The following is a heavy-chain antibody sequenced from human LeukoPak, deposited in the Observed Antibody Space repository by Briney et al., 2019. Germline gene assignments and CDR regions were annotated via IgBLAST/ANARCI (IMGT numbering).Heavy chain of an antibody. Sequence: GGSLRLSYAASGFTFSSYAMSWVRQAPGKGLEWVSRIKSKTDGGTTDYAAPVKGRFTISRDDSKNTLYLQMNSLKTEDTAVYYCTTHLVVPAAILDYFDYWGQGTLVTVSS. CDR2: IKSKTDGGTT. CDR1: GFTFSSYA. J-gene: IGHJ4*02. V-gene: IGHV3-15*01. D-gene: IGHD2-2*01. CDR3: TTHLVVPAAILDYFDY.